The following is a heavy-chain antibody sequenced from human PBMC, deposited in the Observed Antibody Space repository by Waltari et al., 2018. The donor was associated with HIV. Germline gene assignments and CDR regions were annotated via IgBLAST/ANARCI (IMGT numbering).Heavy chain of an antibody. J-gene: IGHJ4*03. V-gene: IGHV3-33*01. CDR1: GFIFNKFG. D-gene: IGHD1-20*01. CDR3: ARDWTITATTRVDF. Sequence: QVQLAESGGGVVQPGRSLRLSCVASGFIFNKFGMHWVRKKPGKGLEWVAAIWYYGGNEYYADSVQGRFTISRDNSKNTLYLQMNSLRAEDTAVYYCARDWTITATTRVDFWGPGTLVTVSS. CDR2: IWYYGGNE.